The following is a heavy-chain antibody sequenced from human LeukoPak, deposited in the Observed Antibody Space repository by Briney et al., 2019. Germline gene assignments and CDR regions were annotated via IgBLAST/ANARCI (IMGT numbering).Heavy chain of an antibody. Sequence: PGGSLRLSCAASGFTFSNYWMSWVRQAPGKGLEWVANIKEDRSEKYYVDSVKGRFTISRDNAKKSLYLQMNSLRAEDTAVYYCARLNWKPPYYYYGMDVWGQGTTVTVSS. V-gene: IGHV3-7*05. J-gene: IGHJ6*02. CDR1: GFTFSNYW. CDR3: ARLNWKPPYYYYGMDV. D-gene: IGHD1-20*01. CDR2: IKEDRSEK.